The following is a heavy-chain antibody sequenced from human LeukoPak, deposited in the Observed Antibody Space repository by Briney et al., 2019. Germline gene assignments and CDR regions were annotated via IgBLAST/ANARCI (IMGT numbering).Heavy chain of an antibody. CDR2: INPLSGGS. V-gene: IGHV1-2*02. CDR1: GYIFTGYY. Sequence: GASVKVSCKASGYIFTGYYIHWVRQAPGQGLEWMGWINPLSGGSYDAQQFQGRVTMTRDTSISTAYMELTSLISDDTAVYYRARLATAFDAFDIWGQGTVVTVSS. D-gene: IGHD1-1*01. J-gene: IGHJ3*02. CDR3: ARLATAFDAFDI.